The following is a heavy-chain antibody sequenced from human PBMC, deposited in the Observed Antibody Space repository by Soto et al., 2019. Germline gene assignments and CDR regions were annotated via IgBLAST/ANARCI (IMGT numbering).Heavy chain of an antibody. J-gene: IGHJ4*02. CDR2: VIPMFLKP. CDR3: VRGGGEMANPPPYLY. Sequence: ASVKVSCKASGATFSGSAFSWVRQAPGQGLEWMGGVIPMFLKPNYAQKFKGRVTITAVKSTNTVYMEMISLMSEDTAVYYCVRGGGEMANPPPYLYWGQGTQVTVSS. CDR1: GATFSGSA. V-gene: IGHV1-69*06. D-gene: IGHD3-16*01.